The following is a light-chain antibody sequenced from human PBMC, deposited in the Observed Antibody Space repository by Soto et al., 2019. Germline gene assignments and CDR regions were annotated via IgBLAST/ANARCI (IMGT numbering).Light chain of an antibody. J-gene: IGLJ2*01. CDR3: QAWDSGTVV. Sequence: SSELTQPPSVSVSPGQTANITCSGDKLGDKYACWYQQKPGQSPVLVIYQDTKRPSGIPERFSGSNSGNTATLTISGTQAMDEADYYCQAWDSGTVVFGGGTKLTVL. V-gene: IGLV3-1*01. CDR2: QDT. CDR1: KLGDKY.